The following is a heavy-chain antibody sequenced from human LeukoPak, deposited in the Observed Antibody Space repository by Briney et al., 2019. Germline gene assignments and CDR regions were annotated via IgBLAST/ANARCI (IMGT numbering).Heavy chain of an antibody. CDR2: INWNGGST. CDR3: ARDGITAAGTFFDY. J-gene: IGHJ4*02. Sequence: GGSLRLSCAASGFTFDDYGMSWVRQAPGKGLEWVSDINWNGGSTGYADSVKVRFTISRDSAKNSLYLQMNSLRAEDTALYYCARDGITAAGTFFDYWGQGTLVTVSS. D-gene: IGHD6-13*01. CDR1: GFTFDDYG. V-gene: IGHV3-20*04.